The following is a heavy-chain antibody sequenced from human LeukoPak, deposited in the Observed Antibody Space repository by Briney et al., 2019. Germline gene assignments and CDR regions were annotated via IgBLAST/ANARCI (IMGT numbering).Heavy chain of an antibody. Sequence: GGSLRLSCAASGFTFSSYAMSWVRQAPGKGLEWVSAISGSGGSTYYADSVKGRFTISRDNSKNTLYLQMNSLRAEDTAVYYCAKDTEDTAMVRFYAFDIWGQGTMVTVSS. V-gene: IGHV3-23*01. CDR1: GFTFSSYA. J-gene: IGHJ3*02. D-gene: IGHD5-18*01. CDR3: AKDTEDTAMVRFYAFDI. CDR2: ISGSGGST.